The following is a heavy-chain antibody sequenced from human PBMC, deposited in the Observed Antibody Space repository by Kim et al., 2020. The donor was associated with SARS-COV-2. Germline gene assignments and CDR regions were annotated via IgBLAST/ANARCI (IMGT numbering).Heavy chain of an antibody. J-gene: IGHJ6*03. CDR1: GGSFSGYY. D-gene: IGHD6-6*01. CDR2: INHSGST. CDR3: ARGGKQLVQIYYYYYMDV. V-gene: IGHV4-34*01. Sequence: SETLSLTCAVYGGSFSGYYWSWIRQPPGKGLEWIGEINHSGSTNYNPSLKSRVTISVDTSKNQFSLKLSSVTAADTAVYYCARGGKQLVQIYYYYYMDVWGKGTTVTVSS.